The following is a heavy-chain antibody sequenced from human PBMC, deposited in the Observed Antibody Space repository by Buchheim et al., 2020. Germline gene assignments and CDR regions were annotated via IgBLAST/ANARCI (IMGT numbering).Heavy chain of an antibody. CDR1: GGSFSGYY. Sequence: QVQLQQWGAGLLKPSETLSLTCAVYGGSFSGYYWSWIRQPPGKGLGWIGEINHSGSTNYNPSLKSRVTIPVDKSKKQFSLKLSSVTAADTAVYYCARGGAYGSGSYLRKYFQHWGQGTL. CDR2: INHSGST. CDR3: ARGGAYGSGSYLRKYFQH. V-gene: IGHV4-34*01. J-gene: IGHJ1*01. D-gene: IGHD3-10*01.